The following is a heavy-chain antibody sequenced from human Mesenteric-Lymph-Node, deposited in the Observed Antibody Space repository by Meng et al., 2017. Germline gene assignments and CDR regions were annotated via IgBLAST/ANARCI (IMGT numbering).Heavy chain of an antibody. V-gene: IGHV3-48*03. CDR3: ARELVVVPAPDY. J-gene: IGHJ4*02. CDR2: ISSSGGTI. D-gene: IGHD2-15*01. Sequence: GESLKISCAPSGFTFSRYEMTWVRQAPGKGLEWVSYISSSGGTIYYSDSVEGRFTISRDNAKNSLYLQMNSLRDEDTAVYYCARELVVVPAPDYWGQGTLVTVSS. CDR1: GFTFSRYE.